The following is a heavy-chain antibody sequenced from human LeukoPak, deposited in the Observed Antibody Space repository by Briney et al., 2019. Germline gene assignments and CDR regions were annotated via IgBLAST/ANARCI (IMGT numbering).Heavy chain of an antibody. Sequence: SVKISCKASGGTFSSYAISWVRQAPGQGLEWMGRIIPILGIANYAQKFQGRVTITADKSTSTAYMELSSLRSEDTAVYYCAREGTMTPFDYWGQGTLVTVSS. V-gene: IGHV1-69*04. J-gene: IGHJ4*02. CDR1: GGTFSSYA. CDR3: AREGTMTPFDY. D-gene: IGHD3-22*01. CDR2: IIPILGIA.